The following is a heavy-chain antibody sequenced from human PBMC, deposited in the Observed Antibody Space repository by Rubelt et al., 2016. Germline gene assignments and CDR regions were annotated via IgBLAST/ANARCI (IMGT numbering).Heavy chain of an antibody. Sequence: QITLKESGPTLVKPTQTLTLTCTFSGFSLSTSDAAVGWIRQPPGKALEWLALIYWDDDKRYSPPLKSRLTITKDTSKNPDVRTMTSMVPLDTATYYCAHRQSICLDHWGQGTLVTDS. J-gene: IGHJ5*02. CDR1: GFSLSTSDAA. CDR2: IYWDDDK. CDR3: AHRQSICLDH. V-gene: IGHV2-5*02.